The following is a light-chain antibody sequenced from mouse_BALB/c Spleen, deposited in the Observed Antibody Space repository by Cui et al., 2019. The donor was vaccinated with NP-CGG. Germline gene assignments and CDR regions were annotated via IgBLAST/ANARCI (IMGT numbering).Light chain of an antibody. V-gene: IGLV1*01. CDR3: ALWYSNHWV. Sequence: AVLTQGSSLTTSPGETVTLTCRSSTGAVTTSNYANWVQEKPDHFFTGLIGGTNNRAPGVPARFSGSLIGDKAALTIAGAQTEDETIYFCALWYSNHWVFGGGTKLTVL. J-gene: IGLJ1*01. CDR1: TGAVTTSNY. CDR2: GTN.